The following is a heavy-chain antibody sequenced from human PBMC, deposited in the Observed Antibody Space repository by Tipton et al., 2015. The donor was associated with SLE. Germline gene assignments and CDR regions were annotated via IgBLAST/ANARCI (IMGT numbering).Heavy chain of an antibody. Sequence: SLRLSCVASGFTFSDPGMHWIRQAPGKGLEFVAFIGRDVNFIQYGDSVKGRFTISRDNSRNTLYLQMNSLRIEDTALYYCAKDLPGTVDYWGQGTLVTVSS. V-gene: IGHV3-30*02. CDR1: GFTFSDPG. CDR3: AKDLPGTVDY. D-gene: IGHD1-1*01. CDR2: IGRDVNFI. J-gene: IGHJ4*02.